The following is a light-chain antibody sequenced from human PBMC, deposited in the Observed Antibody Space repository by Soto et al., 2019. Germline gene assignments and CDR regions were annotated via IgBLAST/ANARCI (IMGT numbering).Light chain of an antibody. CDR2: GES. J-gene: IGKJ5*01. Sequence: EIVMTQSPATLSLSPGDSVTLSCRASQSVRTNLAWYQQKTGQAPRLLIYGESTRATGLPDRLSGSGSGTDLNLTISRLEPEDFAVYYCQKYGSSPRTCGQGTRLEIK. CDR1: QSVRTN. CDR3: QKYGSSPRT. V-gene: IGKV3-20*01.